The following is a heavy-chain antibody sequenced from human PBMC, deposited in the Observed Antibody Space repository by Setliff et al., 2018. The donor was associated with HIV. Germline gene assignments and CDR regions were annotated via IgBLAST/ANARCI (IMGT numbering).Heavy chain of an antibody. CDR3: ATHYGSGSYYNY. CDR1: GASVTSSSYY. J-gene: IGHJ4*02. D-gene: IGHD3-10*01. Sequence: PSETLSLTCSVSGASVTSSSYYWGWIRQPPGKGLEWIGSIYYGGNTYSNPSLRSRLSISLDTSKNQFSLELYSATAADTAVYYCATHYGSGSYYNYWGQGMLVTVSS. V-gene: IGHV4-39*01. CDR2: IYYGGNT.